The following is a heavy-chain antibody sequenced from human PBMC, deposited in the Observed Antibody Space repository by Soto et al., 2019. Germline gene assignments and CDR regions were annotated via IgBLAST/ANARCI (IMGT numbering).Heavy chain of an antibody. V-gene: IGHV3-21*01. CDR3: AREAQLGAFDI. J-gene: IGHJ3*02. CDR1: GFTFSSYS. Sequence: GGSLRLSCAASGFTFSSYSMNWVRQAPGKGLEWVSSISSSSSYIYYADSVKGRFTISRDNAKNSLYLQMNSLRAEDTAVYYCAREAQLGAFDIWGQGTMVTVSS. CDR2: ISSSSSYI. D-gene: IGHD3-10*01.